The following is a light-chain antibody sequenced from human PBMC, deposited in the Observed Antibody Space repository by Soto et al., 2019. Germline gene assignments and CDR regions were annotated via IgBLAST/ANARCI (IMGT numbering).Light chain of an antibody. V-gene: IGKV1-39*01. CDR1: QTIINY. CDR3: QQRYNTPLT. Sequence: DIQMTQSPSSVSAAVGDRVTITCRASQTIINYLNWYQQKPWKVPKLLIYAASSLHSGVPSRFSGSGSGTDFTLTISSVQLEDFATYYCQQRYNTPLTFGGGTKVDIK. CDR2: AAS. J-gene: IGKJ4*01.